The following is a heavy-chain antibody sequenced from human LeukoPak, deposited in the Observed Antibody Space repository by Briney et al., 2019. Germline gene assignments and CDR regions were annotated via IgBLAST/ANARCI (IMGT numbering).Heavy chain of an antibody. CDR2: ISHSGTPT. V-gene: IGHV3-21*01. CDR1: KFTFGAYS. D-gene: IGHD5-18*01. J-gene: IGHJ4*02. CDR3: ARGGPRDGYDY. Sequence: GGSLRLSCAASKFTFGAYSMNWVRQAPGKGLEWVSSISHSGTPTYYADSVRGRFTISRDNAKNSLYLQMNSLRAEDTAVYYCARGGPRDGYDYWGQGTLVTVSS.